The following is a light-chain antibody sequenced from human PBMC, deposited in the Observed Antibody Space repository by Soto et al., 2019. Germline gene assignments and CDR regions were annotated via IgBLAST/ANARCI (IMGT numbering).Light chain of an antibody. J-gene: IGLJ2*01. CDR3: SSYTSSSTVV. V-gene: IGLV2-14*01. Sequence: QSALTQPASVSGSHGQSITISCTGTSSDVGCYNYVSWYQQHPGKAPKLMIYEVSNRPSSVSNRFAGAKSGNTASLTISGLQAEVEADYYCSSYTSSSTVVFGGGTKMTV. CDR2: EVS. CDR1: SSDVGCYNY.